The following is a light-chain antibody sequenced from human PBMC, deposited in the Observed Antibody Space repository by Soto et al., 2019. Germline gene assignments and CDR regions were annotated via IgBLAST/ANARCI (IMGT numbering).Light chain of an antibody. V-gene: IGKV3-15*01. J-gene: IGKJ1*01. Sequence: EIVMTQSPATLSVSPGERVTLSCRASQSVKNNLAWYQQKPGQAPRLLIYDASIRATGIPARFSGSGSGTEFTLTLSSLQSEDFSVYYCQQYNDWPPWTFAQGTQVEIK. CDR1: QSVKNN. CDR3: QQYNDWPPWT. CDR2: DAS.